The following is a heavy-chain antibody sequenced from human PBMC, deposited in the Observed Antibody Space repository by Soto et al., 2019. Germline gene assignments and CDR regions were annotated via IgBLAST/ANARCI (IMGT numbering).Heavy chain of an antibody. Sequence: QVQVVESGGGVVQPGRSLSLSCAASGFTLSSYAMHWVRQAPGKGLEWVAVISYDGSKKFYADSVKGRFTISRDNFKNTLHLQMNSLRAEDTAVYYCARSASGTYPDFDYWGQGTLVTVSS. V-gene: IGHV3-30-3*01. CDR2: ISYDGSKK. J-gene: IGHJ4*02. D-gene: IGHD1-26*01. CDR1: GFTLSSYA. CDR3: ARSASGTYPDFDY.